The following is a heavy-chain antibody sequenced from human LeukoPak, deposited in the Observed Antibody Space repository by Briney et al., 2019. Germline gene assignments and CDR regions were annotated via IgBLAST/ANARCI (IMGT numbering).Heavy chain of an antibody. CDR1: GFTFSSYS. Sequence: GGSLRLSCAASGFTFSSYSMSWVRQAPGKGLEWVAVISYDGSNKYYANSVKGRFTISRDNSKNTLYLQMNSLRAEDTAVYYCAREYRVYYDSSGYFLGYYYYGMDVWGQGTTVTVSS. J-gene: IGHJ6*02. D-gene: IGHD3-22*01. V-gene: IGHV3-30*03. CDR3: AREYRVYYDSSGYFLGYYYYGMDV. CDR2: ISYDGSNK.